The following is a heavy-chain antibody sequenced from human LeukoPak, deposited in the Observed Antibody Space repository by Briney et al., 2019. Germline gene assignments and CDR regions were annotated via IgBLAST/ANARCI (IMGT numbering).Heavy chain of an antibody. J-gene: IGHJ4*02. CDR3: ARVGYEWQDTAMVN. Sequence: ASVTVSFKASGYTFTGYYMHWVRQAPGQGLEWMGWINPNSGGTNYAQKFRGRVTMTRDTSISTAYMELSRLRSDDTAVYYCARVGYEWQDTAMVNWGQGTLVTVSS. CDR1: GYTFTGYY. V-gene: IGHV1-2*02. CDR2: INPNSGGT. D-gene: IGHD5-18*01.